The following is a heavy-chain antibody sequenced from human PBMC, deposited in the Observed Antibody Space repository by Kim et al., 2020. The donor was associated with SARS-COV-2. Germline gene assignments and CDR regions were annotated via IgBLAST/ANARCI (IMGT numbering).Heavy chain of an antibody. CDR2: INAGNGNT. V-gene: IGHV1-3*01. J-gene: IGHJ5*02. CDR3: ARDRWPHAPDWFDP. Sequence: ASVKVSCKASGYTFTSYAMHWVRQAPGQRLEWMGWINAGNGNTKYSQKFQRRVTITRDTSASTAYMELSSLRSEDTAVYYCARDRWPHAPDWFDPWGQGTLVTVSS. D-gene: IGHD2-15*01. CDR1: GYTFTSYA.